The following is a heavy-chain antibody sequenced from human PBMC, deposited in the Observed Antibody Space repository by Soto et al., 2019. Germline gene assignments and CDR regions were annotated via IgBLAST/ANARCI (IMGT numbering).Heavy chain of an antibody. Sequence: GGSLRLSCAASGFTFSYYEMNWVRQAPGKGLEWISYISSSGSTIYYADSVKGRFTISRDNSKNTLYLQMNSLRVEDTAVYYCAKAIENYSTGYYKPFYYFGVDVWGQGTTVTVSS. D-gene: IGHD3-22*01. CDR3: AKAIENYSTGYYKPFYYFGVDV. J-gene: IGHJ6*02. V-gene: IGHV3-48*03. CDR1: GFTFSYYE. CDR2: ISSSGSTI.